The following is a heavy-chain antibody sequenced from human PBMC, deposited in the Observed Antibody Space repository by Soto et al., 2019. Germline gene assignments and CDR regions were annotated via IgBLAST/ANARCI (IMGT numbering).Heavy chain of an antibody. CDR1: GFTFSSYA. V-gene: IGHV3-23*01. J-gene: IGHJ6*03. D-gene: IGHD3-10*01. Sequence: EVQLLESGGGLVQPGGSLSLSCAASGFTFSSYAMSWVRQAPGKGLEWVSAISGSGGSTYYADSVKGRFTISRDNSKNTLYLQMNSLRAEDTAVYYCAKDRGVYGSGSYHNSYYYYMDVWGKGTTVTVSS. CDR2: ISGSGGST. CDR3: AKDRGVYGSGSYHNSYYYYMDV.